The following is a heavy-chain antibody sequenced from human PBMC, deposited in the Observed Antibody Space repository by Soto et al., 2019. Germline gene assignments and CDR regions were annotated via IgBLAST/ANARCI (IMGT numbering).Heavy chain of an antibody. Sequence: GASVKVSCKASGYTFTSYGISWVRQAPGQGLEWMGWISAYNGNTNYAQKLQGRVTMTTDTSASTAYMELSSLRSEDTAVYYCARAHSGYDLSDYWGQGTLVTVSS. V-gene: IGHV1-18*01. J-gene: IGHJ4*02. CDR1: GYTFTSYG. CDR2: ISAYNGNT. D-gene: IGHD5-12*01. CDR3: ARAHSGYDLSDY.